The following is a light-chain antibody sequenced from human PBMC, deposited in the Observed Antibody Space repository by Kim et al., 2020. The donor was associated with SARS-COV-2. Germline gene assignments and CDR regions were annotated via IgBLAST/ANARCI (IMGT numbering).Light chain of an antibody. CDR3: QVWDSSSDHVV. CDR1: NIGSKS. Sequence: APGKTASITCGRNNIGSKSVHWYQQKPGQAPVLVIYYDSDRPSGIPERFSGSNSGSTATLTISRVEAGDEADYYCQVWDSSSDHVVFGGGTQLTVL. V-gene: IGLV3-21*04. CDR2: YDS. J-gene: IGLJ2*01.